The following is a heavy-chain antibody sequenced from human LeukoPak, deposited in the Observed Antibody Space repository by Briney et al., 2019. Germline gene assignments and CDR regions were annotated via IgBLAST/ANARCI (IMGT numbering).Heavy chain of an antibody. CDR2: MNPYTGKT. CDR3: ARAPSPYYYDSSAYYSDY. CDR1: GYTFTSFD. V-gene: IGHV1-8*03. J-gene: IGHJ4*02. Sequence: ASVKVSCKTSGYTFTSFDINWVRQAAGQGLEWLGWMNPYTGKTGYAQKFQGRVTFTGDTSIRTAYMEVSSLTSKDTAVYYCARAPSPYYYDSSAYYSDYWGQGTLVTVSS. D-gene: IGHD3-22*01.